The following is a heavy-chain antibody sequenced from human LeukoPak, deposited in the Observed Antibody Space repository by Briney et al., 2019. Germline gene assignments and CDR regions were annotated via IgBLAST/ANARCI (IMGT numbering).Heavy chain of an antibody. CDR3: ARSGRGVDSFYFYMDV. CDR1: GFTFSSYG. V-gene: IGHV3-7*01. J-gene: IGHJ6*03. D-gene: IGHD3-10*01. Sequence: GGSLRLSCAASGFTFSSYGMHWVRQAPGKGLEWVANIKHDGSEKQDGSEKNYVDSVKGRFTISRDNAKNSLYLQMNSLRAEDTAVYYCARSGRGVDSFYFYMDVWGKGTTVTVSS. CDR2: IKHDGSEKQDGSEK.